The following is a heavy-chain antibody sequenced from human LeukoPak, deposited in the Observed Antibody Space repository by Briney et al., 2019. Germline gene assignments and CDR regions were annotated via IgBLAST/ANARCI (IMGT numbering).Heavy chain of an antibody. D-gene: IGHD2-8*01. CDR2: MNPNSGNT. V-gene: IGHV1-8*01. Sequence: ASVKVSCKASGYTFTSYDINWVRQATGQGLEWMGWMNPNSGNTGYAQKFQGRVTMTRNTSISTAYMELSSLRSEYTAVYYCARGRGILYPTDYWGQGTLVTVSS. CDR3: ARGRGILYPTDY. CDR1: GYTFTSYD. J-gene: IGHJ4*02.